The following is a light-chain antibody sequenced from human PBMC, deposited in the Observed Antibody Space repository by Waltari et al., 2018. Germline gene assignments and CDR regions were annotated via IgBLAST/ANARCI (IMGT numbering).Light chain of an antibody. J-gene: IGLJ1*01. Sequence: QSALTQPASVSGSPRQSIAISCTGTSSDVGGHNSVSWYQQHPNKAPKLIIYEVDSRPPGVSDRFSGPKSGNTASLTISGLQTEDEADYYCSSYTTSRTYIFGAGTKVSVL. V-gene: IGLV2-14*03. CDR2: EVD. CDR3: SSYTTSRTYI. CDR1: SSDVGGHNS.